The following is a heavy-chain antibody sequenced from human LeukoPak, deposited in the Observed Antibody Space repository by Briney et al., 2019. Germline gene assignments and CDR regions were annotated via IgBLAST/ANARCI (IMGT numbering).Heavy chain of an antibody. D-gene: IGHD3-9*01. CDR2: MNPNSGNT. Sequence: ASVTVSRKASGYTFTSYGISWVRQAPGQGLEWMGWMNPNSGNTGYAQKFQGRVTMTRNTSISTAYMELSSLRSEDTAVYYCARRGRYYDILTGYYSHYYGMDVWGQGTTVTVSS. CDR3: ARRGRYYDILTGYYSHYYGMDV. CDR1: GYTFTSYG. V-gene: IGHV1-8*02. J-gene: IGHJ6*02.